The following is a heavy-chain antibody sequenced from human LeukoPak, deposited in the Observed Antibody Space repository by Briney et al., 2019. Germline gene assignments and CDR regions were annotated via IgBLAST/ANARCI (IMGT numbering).Heavy chain of an antibody. Sequence: SETLSLTCTVSGGSISSYYWSWIRQPPGKGLEWIGYIYYSGSTNYNPSPKSRVTISVDTSKNQFSLKLSSVTAADTAVYYCAREGGYGELSQGYNWFDPWGQGTLVTVSS. J-gene: IGHJ5*02. CDR3: AREGGYGELSQGYNWFDP. CDR2: IYYSGST. V-gene: IGHV4-59*01. CDR1: GGSISSYY. D-gene: IGHD3-10*01.